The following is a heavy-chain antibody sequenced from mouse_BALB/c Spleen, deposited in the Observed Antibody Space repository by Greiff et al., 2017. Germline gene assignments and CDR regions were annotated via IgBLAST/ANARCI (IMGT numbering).Heavy chain of an antibody. CDR1: GYTFTSYN. V-gene: IGHV1-12*01. CDR3: ALHAMDY. J-gene: IGHJ4*01. Sequence: QVQLKQPGAELVKPGASVKMSCKASGYTFTSYNMHWVKQTPGQGLEWIGAIYPGNGDTSYNQKFKGKATLTADKSSSTAYMQLSSLTSEDSAVYYCALHAMDYWGQGTSVTVSS. D-gene: IGHD2-1*01. CDR2: IYPGNGDT.